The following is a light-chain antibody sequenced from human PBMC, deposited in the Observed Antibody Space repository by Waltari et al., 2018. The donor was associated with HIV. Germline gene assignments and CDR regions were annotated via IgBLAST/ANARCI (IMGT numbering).Light chain of an antibody. V-gene: IGKV3-20*01. CDR3: QQYGSSSWT. J-gene: IGKJ1*01. CDR1: QSVRNSY. CDR2: GGS. Sequence: ENVLTQSPGTLSLSPGESATLSCRASQSVRNSYLACYQQNPGQAPRLPIYGGSSRATGIPDWFSGSGSGTDFTLTISRLEPEDFAVYYCQQYGSSSWTFGQGTKVEIK.